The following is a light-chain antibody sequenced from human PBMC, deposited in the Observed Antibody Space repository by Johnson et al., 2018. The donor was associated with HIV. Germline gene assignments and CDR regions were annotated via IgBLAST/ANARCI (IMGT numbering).Light chain of an antibody. J-gene: IGLJ1*01. CDR2: DNN. V-gene: IGLV1-51*01. Sequence: QSVLTKPPSVSAAPGQKVTISCSGSSSNIGNNYVSWYQQLPGTAPKLLIYDNNKRPSGIPDRFSGSKSGTSATLGITGLQTGDEADYYCGTWDSSLSAGVFGTVTKVTVL. CDR3: GTWDSSLSAGV. CDR1: SSNIGNNY.